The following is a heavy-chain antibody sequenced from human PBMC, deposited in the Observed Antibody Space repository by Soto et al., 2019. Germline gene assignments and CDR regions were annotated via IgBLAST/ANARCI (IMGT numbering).Heavy chain of an antibody. V-gene: IGHV3-30*04. Sequence: GGSLRLSCAASGFTFSSYAMHWVRQAPGKGLEWVAVISYDGSNKYYADSVKGRFTISRDNSKNTLYLQMNSLRAEDTAVYYCARDGYSGSYLRAFDIWGQGTMVTVSS. J-gene: IGHJ3*02. D-gene: IGHD1-26*01. CDR3: ARDGYSGSYLRAFDI. CDR1: GFTFSSYA. CDR2: ISYDGSNK.